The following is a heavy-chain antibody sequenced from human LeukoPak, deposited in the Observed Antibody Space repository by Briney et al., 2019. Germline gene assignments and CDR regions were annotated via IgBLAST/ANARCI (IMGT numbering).Heavy chain of an antibody. Sequence: GGSLRLSCAASGFTFSSYAMHWVRQAPGKGLEWVAVISYDGSNKYYADSVKGRFTIPRDNSKNTLYLQMNSLRAEDTAVYYCARRTTVTTTGDYWGQGTLVTVSS. CDR1: GFTFSSYA. V-gene: IGHV3-30-3*01. D-gene: IGHD4-17*01. CDR2: ISYDGSNK. J-gene: IGHJ4*02. CDR3: ARRTTVTTTGDY.